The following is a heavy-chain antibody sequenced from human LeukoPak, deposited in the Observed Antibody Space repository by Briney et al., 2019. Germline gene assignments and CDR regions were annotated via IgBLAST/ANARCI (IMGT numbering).Heavy chain of an antibody. D-gene: IGHD3-3*01. CDR1: GGTFSSYA. Sequence: ASVKVSCKASGGTFSSYAISWVRQAPGQGLEWMGRIIPILGIANYAQKFQGRVTITADKSTSTAYMELSSLRSEDTAVYYCASASLGDFWSGYYGYRGQGTLVTVSS. CDR2: IIPILGIA. CDR3: ASASLGDFWSGYYGY. J-gene: IGHJ4*02. V-gene: IGHV1-69*04.